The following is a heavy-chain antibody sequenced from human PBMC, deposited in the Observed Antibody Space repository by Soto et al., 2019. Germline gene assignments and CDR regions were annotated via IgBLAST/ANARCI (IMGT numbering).Heavy chain of an antibody. CDR1: GGSFSGYY. J-gene: IGHJ5*02. CDR2: INHSGST. Sequence: SETLSLTCAVYGGSFSGYYWSWIRQPPGKGLEWFGEINHSGSTNYNPSLKSRVTISVDTSKNQFSLKLSSVTAADTAVYYCARSTWGRIWFGELGVSAWFDPWGQGTLVTVSS. D-gene: IGHD3-10*01. CDR3: ARSTWGRIWFGELGVSAWFDP. V-gene: IGHV4-34*01.